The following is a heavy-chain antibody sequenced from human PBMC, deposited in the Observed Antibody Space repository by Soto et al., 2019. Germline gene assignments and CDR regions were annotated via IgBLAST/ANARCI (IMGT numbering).Heavy chain of an antibody. CDR3: AKDREWLFNSFIDYFDY. Sequence: GGSLRLSCAASGFTFSSYAMHWVRQAPGKGLEWVAVISYDGSNKYYADSVKGRFTISRDNSKNTLYLQMNRLRAEDTAVYYCAKDREWLFNSFIDYFDYWGQGTLVTVSS. J-gene: IGHJ4*02. CDR1: GFTFSSYA. V-gene: IGHV3-30*04. D-gene: IGHD3-3*01. CDR2: ISYDGSNK.